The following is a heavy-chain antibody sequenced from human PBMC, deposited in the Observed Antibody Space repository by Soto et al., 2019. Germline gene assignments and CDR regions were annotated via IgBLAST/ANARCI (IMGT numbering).Heavy chain of an antibody. J-gene: IGHJ4*02. V-gene: IGHV4-30-4*01. CDR3: ARVPVVTAIFFDY. CDR1: GGSISSGDYY. D-gene: IGHD2-21*02. Sequence: QVQLQESGPGLVKPSQTLSLTCTVSGGSISSGDYYWSWIRQPPGKGLEWIGYIYYSGSTYYNPSLKSRVTISVDASKNQFSLKLSSVTAADTAVYYCARVPVVTAIFFDYWGQGTLVTVSS. CDR2: IYYSGST.